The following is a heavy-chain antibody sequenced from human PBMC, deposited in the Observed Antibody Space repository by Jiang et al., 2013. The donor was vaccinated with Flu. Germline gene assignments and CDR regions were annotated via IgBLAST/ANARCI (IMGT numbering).Heavy chain of an antibody. V-gene: IGHV7-4-1*02. CDR2: INTNTGNP. D-gene: IGHD1-7*01. CDR3: ARGRGAYNWNYGASSWFDP. J-gene: IGHJ5*02. CDR1: GYTFTSYA. Sequence: VQSGSELKKPGASVKVSCKASGYTFTSYAMNWVRQAPGQGLEWMGWINTNTGNPTYAQGFTGRFVFSLDTSVSTAYLQISSLKAEDTAVYYCARGRGAYNWNYGASSWFDPGAREPWSPSPQ.